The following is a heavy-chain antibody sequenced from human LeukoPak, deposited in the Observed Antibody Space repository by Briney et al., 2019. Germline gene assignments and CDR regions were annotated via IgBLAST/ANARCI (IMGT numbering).Heavy chain of an antibody. CDR1: GYTFTSYA. Sequence: GASVKDSCKASGYTFTSYAMNWVRQAPGQGLEWMGWINTNTGNPTYAQGFTGRFVFSLDTSVSTAYLQISSLKAEDTAVYYCARERNDCNGSVGCVGDRYMDVGGKGTTITVS. CDR2: INTNTGNP. J-gene: IGHJ6*03. D-gene: IGHD2-15*01. CDR3: ARERNDCNGSVGCVGDRYMDV. V-gene: IGHV7-4-1*02.